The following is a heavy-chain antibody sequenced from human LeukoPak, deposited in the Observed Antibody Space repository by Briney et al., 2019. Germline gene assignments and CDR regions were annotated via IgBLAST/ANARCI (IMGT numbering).Heavy chain of an antibody. CDR3: ANGPSGNTLYYFDC. V-gene: IGHV3-30*02. J-gene: IGHJ4*02. D-gene: IGHD4-23*01. CDR2: IRYDGSNK. Sequence: GGSLRLSCAASGFTFSRYGMHWVRQAPGKGLEWVAFIRYDGSNKYYADSVKGRFTISRDNSKNTLYVQMNSLRAEDTAVYYCANGPSGNTLYYFDCWGQGTLVTVSS. CDR1: GFTFSRYG.